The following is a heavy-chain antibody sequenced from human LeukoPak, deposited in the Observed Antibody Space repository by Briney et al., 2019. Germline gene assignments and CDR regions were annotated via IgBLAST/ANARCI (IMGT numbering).Heavy chain of an antibody. D-gene: IGHD2-2*01. J-gene: IGHJ6*02. CDR1: GFVFTSYG. CDR2: ISANDGKT. CDR3: ARGSGDGSYCSSTSCYWSGMDV. V-gene: IGHV1-18*01. Sequence: ASVKVSCKASGFVFTSYGFTWVRQAPGQGLEWMGWISANDGKTHYSEKHQGRVTITADESTSTAYMELSSLRSEDTAVYYCARGSGDGSYCSSTSCYWSGMDVWGQGTTVTVSS.